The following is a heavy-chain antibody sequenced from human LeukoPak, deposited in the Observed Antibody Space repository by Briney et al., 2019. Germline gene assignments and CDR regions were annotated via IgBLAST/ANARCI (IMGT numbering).Heavy chain of an antibody. CDR1: GFTFSSYA. CDR2: ISGSGGST. D-gene: IGHD3-10*01. J-gene: IGHJ5*02. CDR3: ARDYYGSGSYVFDP. Sequence: GGSLRLSCAASGFTFSSYAMSWVRQAPGEGLEWVSAISGSGGSTYYADSVKGRFTISRDNSKNTLYLQMNSLRAEDTAVYYCARDYYGSGSYVFDPWGQGTLVTVSS. V-gene: IGHV3-23*01.